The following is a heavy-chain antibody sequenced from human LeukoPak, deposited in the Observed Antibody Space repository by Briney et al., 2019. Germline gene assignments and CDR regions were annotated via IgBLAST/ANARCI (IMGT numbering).Heavy chain of an antibody. CDR3: ARGAHVRMYDSNHNCFDP. D-gene: IGHD3-22*01. J-gene: IGHJ5*02. CDR1: GYTFTSYY. CDR2: INPSGGRT. Sequence: ASVIVSCKASGYTFTSYYIYWMLQAHGHGLDWMGIINPSGGRTNYAHKFQGRVTMTRDMSTSTVYMELSSLRSEDTAVYYCARGAHVRMYDSNHNCFDPWGQGTLVTVSS. V-gene: IGHV1-46*01.